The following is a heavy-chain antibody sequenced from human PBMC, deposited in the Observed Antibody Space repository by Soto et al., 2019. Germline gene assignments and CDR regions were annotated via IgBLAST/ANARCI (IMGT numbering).Heavy chain of an antibody. Sequence: GASVKVSCKASGGSFSSLSINWVRQVPGQGLEWMGRIIPVIGTGNYPQKFQGRVTIIADESTNTVHMELSSLAYEDTAVYYCARMGESRWLDPWGQETRVTVSS. CDR3: ARMGESRWLDP. J-gene: IGHJ5*02. CDR2: IIPVIGTG. CDR1: GGSFSSLS. V-gene: IGHV1-69*08. D-gene: IGHD3-16*01.